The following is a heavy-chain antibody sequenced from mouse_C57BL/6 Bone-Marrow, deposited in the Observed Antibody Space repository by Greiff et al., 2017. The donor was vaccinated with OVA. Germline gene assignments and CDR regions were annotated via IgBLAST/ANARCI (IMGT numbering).Heavy chain of an antibody. CDR1: GFTFSSYG. Sequence: EVKLVESGGDLVKPGGSLKLSCAASGFTFSSYGMSWVRQTPDKRLEWVATISSGGSYTYYPDSVKGRFTISSDNAKNTLYLQMSSLKSEDTAMYYCARRLGPAWFAYWGQGTLVTVSA. D-gene: IGHD4-1*01. CDR2: ISSGGSYT. CDR3: ARRLGPAWFAY. J-gene: IGHJ3*01. V-gene: IGHV5-6*02.